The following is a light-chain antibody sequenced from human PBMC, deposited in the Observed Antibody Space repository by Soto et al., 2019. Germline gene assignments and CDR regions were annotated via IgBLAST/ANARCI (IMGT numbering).Light chain of an antibody. CDR3: PSRKSRNSYI. J-gene: IGLJ1*01. CDR1: SSDVGGYTD. CDR2: DVR. Sequence: QSVLNHPASAYGAPVPSLPITSTGTSSDVGGYTDVSWYQQHQGKAPKLLMYDVRSRPSGVSNRFSGSKSGNTASLTISVFQAEDEDEYELPSRKSRNSYIFGTGTEVTV. V-gene: IGLV2-14*03.